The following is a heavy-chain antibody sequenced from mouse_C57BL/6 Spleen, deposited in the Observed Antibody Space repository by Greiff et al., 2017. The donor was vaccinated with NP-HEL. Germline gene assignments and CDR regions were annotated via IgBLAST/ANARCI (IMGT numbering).Heavy chain of an antibody. CDR1: GYTFTSYW. V-gene: IGHV1-55*01. CDR3: ARDYDSLFDY. Sequence: QVQLQQPGAELVKPGASVKMSCKASGYTFTSYWITWVKQRPGQGLEWIGDIYPGSGSTNYNEKFKGKATLTVDKSSSTASVQLSSLTSEDSAFYYCARDYDSLFDYWGQGTSVTVSS. D-gene: IGHD2-4*01. J-gene: IGHJ4*01. CDR2: IYPGSGST.